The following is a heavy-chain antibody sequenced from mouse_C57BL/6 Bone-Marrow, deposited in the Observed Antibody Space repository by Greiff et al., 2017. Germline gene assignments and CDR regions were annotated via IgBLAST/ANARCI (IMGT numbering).Heavy chain of an antibody. D-gene: IGHD2-3*01. CDR2: IDPENGDT. Sequence: VQLQQSGAELVRPGASVKLSCTASGFNIKDDYMHWVKQRPEQGLEWIGWIDPENGDTEYASKFQGKATITADTSSKTAYLQLSSLTSEDTAVYYCTTNGYYGYAMDYWGQGTSVTVSS. CDR3: TTNGYYGYAMDY. CDR1: GFNIKDDY. V-gene: IGHV14-4*01. J-gene: IGHJ4*01.